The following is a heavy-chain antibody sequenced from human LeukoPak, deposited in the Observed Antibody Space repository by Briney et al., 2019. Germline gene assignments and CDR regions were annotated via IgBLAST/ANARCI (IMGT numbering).Heavy chain of an antibody. CDR1: GGSISSYY. CDR3: ARDPGAHFDY. Sequence: PSETLSLTCTVSGGSISSYYWSWIRQPPGKGLEWIGYIYYSGSTNYNPSLKSRVTISVDTSKNQFSLKLSSVTAADTAVYYCARDPGAHFDYWGQGTLVTASS. D-gene: IGHD4-17*01. V-gene: IGHV4-59*01. CDR2: IYYSGST. J-gene: IGHJ4*02.